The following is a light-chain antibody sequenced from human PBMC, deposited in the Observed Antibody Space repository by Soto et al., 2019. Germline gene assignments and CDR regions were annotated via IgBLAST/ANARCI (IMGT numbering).Light chain of an antibody. V-gene: IGKV3-15*01. CDR2: ATS. CDR1: RSVDTD. CDR3: HQYYNRPPWT. J-gene: IGKJ1*01. Sequence: EILMTQSPATLSVSPGDSATLSCRASRSVDTDLAWYQQKPGQAPRLLVFATSARAPGVPDRFRGSRSGTDFTLTLSSLQPEDSATYYCHQYYNRPPWTFGQGTKVEI.